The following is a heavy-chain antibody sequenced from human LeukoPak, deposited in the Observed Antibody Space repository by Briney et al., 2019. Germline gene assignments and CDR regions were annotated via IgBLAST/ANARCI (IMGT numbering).Heavy chain of an antibody. CDR1: GFTFSSYG. D-gene: IGHD3-22*01. CDR2: IRYDGSNK. J-gene: IGHJ3*02. Sequence: GGSLRLSCAASGFTFSSYGMHWVRQAPGKGLEWVALIRYDGSNKYYADSVKGRFTISRDNSKNALYLQMNSLRAEDTAVYYCAKGGYSPLDAFDIWGQGTMVTVSS. CDR3: AKGGYSPLDAFDI. V-gene: IGHV3-30*02.